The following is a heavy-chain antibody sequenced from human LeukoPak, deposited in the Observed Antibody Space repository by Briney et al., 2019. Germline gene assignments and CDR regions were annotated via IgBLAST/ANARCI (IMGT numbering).Heavy chain of an antibody. CDR1: GGSFSGYY. V-gene: IGHV4-34*01. CDR3: ARVSLGIVGAYYYYYYGMDV. Sequence: ETLSLTCAVYGGSFSGYYWSWIRQPPGKGLEWIGEINHSGSTNYNPSLKSRVTISVDTSKNQFSLKLCSVTAADTAVYYCARVSLGIVGAYYYYYYGMDVWGQGTTVTVSS. CDR2: INHSGST. J-gene: IGHJ6*02. D-gene: IGHD1-26*01.